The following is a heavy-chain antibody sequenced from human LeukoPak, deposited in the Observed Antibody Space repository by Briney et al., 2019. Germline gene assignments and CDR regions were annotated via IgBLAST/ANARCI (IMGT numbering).Heavy chain of an antibody. Sequence: PGGSLRLSCAASGFTFSSYAMSWVRQAPGKGLEWVSAISGGGGSTYYAGSVKGRFTISRDNSKNTLYLQMNSLRAEDTAVYYCAKDLGDYGGNPPYGMDVWGQGTTVTVSS. V-gene: IGHV3-23*01. CDR3: AKDLGDYGGNPPYGMDV. CDR2: ISGGGGST. D-gene: IGHD4-23*01. J-gene: IGHJ6*02. CDR1: GFTFSSYA.